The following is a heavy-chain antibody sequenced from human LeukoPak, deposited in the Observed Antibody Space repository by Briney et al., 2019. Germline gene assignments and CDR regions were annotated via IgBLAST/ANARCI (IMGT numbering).Heavy chain of an antibody. V-gene: IGHV3-48*03. CDR1: GFTFSSYG. CDR3: ARDYYGSSGYYRIQH. J-gene: IGHJ1*01. CDR2: ISGSGTTI. Sequence: GGSLRLSCPASGFTFSSYGMNWVRQAPGKGLEWLSYISGSGTTIYYADSVKGRFTISRDNAKNSLFLQMNSLRAEDTAVYYCARDYYGSSGYYRIQHWGQGTLVTVST. D-gene: IGHD3-22*01.